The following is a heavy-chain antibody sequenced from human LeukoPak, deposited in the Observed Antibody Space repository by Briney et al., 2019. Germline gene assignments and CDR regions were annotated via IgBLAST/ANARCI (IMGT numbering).Heavy chain of an antibody. V-gene: IGHV1-46*01. CDR2: INPSAGNT. CDR1: GYTSTSYY. CDR3: ARQKNDYGDYPDAFDI. D-gene: IGHD4-17*01. J-gene: IGHJ3*02. Sequence: ASVKVSCKASGYTSTSYYIHWVRQAPGQGLEWMGLINPSAGNTAYAQKFQGRGSMTSDTSTSTVYMELSSLRSEDTAVYYCARQKNDYGDYPDAFDIWGQGTMVTVSS.